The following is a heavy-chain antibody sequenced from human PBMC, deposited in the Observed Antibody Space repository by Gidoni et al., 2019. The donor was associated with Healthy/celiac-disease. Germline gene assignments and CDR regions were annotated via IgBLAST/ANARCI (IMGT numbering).Heavy chain of an antibody. J-gene: IGHJ5*02. D-gene: IGHD2-21*02. Sequence: QVQLQQWGAGLLKPSATLSLTCAVYGGSFSGYYWSWIRQPPGKGLEWSGEINHRGSTNYNPSLKSRVTISVDTSKNQFSLKLSSVTAADTAVYYCARGVVVTAAAAWFDPWGQGTLVTVSS. CDR3: ARGVVVTAAAAWFDP. CDR1: GGSFSGYY. CDR2: INHRGST. V-gene: IGHV4-34*01.